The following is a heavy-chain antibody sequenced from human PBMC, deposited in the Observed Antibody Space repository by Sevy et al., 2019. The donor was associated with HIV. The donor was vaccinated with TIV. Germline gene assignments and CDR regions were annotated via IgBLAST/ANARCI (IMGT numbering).Heavy chain of an antibody. CDR1: GGSISNFY. J-gene: IGHJ6*02. Sequence: SETLSLTCTVSGGSISNFYWSWIRQPPGKGLEWIGNIYYSASTNYNPSLKSRVTISVDTSKNQLSLRLNSVTAADTAVYYCAREPPYYDILSGYSYGMEVWGQGTTVTVSS. D-gene: IGHD3-9*01. V-gene: IGHV4-59*01. CDR3: AREPPYYDILSGYSYGMEV. CDR2: IYYSAST.